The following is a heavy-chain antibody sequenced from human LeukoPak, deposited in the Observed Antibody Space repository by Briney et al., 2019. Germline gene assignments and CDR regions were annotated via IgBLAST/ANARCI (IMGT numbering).Heavy chain of an antibody. CDR1: GGSISSYY. V-gene: IGHV4-59*01. CDR3: ARGEGRFGSYLFYH. CDR2: IYYSGDT. J-gene: IGHJ1*01. Sequence: SETLSLTCSVSGGSISSYYWTWLRQPPGKGLEWIGYIYYSGDTNYNPSLKSRVTISVDTSKNQFSLKLSSVTAADTALYYCARGEGRFGSYLFYHWGQGTLVTVSS. D-gene: IGHD1-26*01.